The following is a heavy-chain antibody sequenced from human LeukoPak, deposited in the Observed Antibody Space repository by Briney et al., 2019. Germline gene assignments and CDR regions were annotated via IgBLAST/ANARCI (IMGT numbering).Heavy chain of an antibody. V-gene: IGHV1-18*01. J-gene: IGHJ4*02. Sequence: GASVKVSCKASGYTFTSYGISWVRQAPGQGLEWMGWISAYAQKFQGRVTMTTDTSTSTAYMELRSLRSDDTAVYYCARRFTYYDSSGYYEGFYFDYWGQGTPVTVSS. CDR1: GYTFTSYG. D-gene: IGHD3-22*01. CDR3: ARRFTYYDSSGYYEGFYFDY. CDR2: ISAY.